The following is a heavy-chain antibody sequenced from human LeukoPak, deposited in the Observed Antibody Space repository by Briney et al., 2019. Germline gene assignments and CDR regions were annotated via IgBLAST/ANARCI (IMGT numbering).Heavy chain of an antibody. Sequence: PSETLSLTCTVSGGSLSTYFWSWIRQPAGKGLEWLGRIYTSGSTNYNPSLKSRVTMSADTSKNQFSLRLRSVTAADTAVYYCARDRVDSSGYYYYYGMDVWGQGTTVTVSS. J-gene: IGHJ6*02. CDR1: GGSLSTYF. D-gene: IGHD3-22*01. CDR2: IYTSGST. V-gene: IGHV4-4*07. CDR3: ARDRVDSSGYYYYYGMDV.